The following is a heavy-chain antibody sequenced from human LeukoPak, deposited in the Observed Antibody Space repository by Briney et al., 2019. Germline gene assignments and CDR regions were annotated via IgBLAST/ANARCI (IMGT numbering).Heavy chain of an antibody. J-gene: IGHJ4*02. CDR1: GGTFSSYA. V-gene: IGHV1-69*06. CDR3: AKRATLTSKEY. CDR2: IIPIFGTA. Sequence: SVKVSCKASGGTFSSYAISWVRQAPGQGLEWMGGIIPIFGTANYAQKFQGRVTITADKSTSTAYMELSSLRSEDTAVYYCAKRATLTSKEYWGQGTLVTVSS.